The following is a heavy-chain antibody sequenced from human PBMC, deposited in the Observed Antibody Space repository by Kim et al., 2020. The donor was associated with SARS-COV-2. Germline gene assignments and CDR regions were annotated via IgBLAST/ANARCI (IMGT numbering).Heavy chain of an antibody. J-gene: IGHJ2*01. CDR3: AKSVRPVTKYWYFDL. CDR1: GFTFSSYA. Sequence: GGSLRLSCAASGFTFSSYAMTWVRQAPGKGLEWVSVIGPSGDFTYYANSVKGRFTISRDNSKNTLYLQMNSLRAEDTAVYYCAKSVRPVTKYWYFDLWGR. D-gene: IGHD2-2*01. V-gene: IGHV3-23*01. CDR2: IGPSGDFT.